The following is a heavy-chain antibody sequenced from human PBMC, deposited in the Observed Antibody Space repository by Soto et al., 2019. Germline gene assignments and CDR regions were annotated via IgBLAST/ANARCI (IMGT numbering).Heavy chain of an antibody. CDR3: ARAGIAYCTSTTCYLYYYVMDV. CDR1: GYTVTSYY. J-gene: IGHJ6*02. V-gene: IGHV1-46*01. D-gene: IGHD2-2*01. CDR2: INPKSGST. Sequence: ASVKVSCKASGYTVTSYYMHWVRQAPGQGLAWMGIINPKSGSTTYAQKFQGRVTMTRDTSTSTVYMELTSLTSGDTAVYYCARAGIAYCTSTTCYLYYYVMDVWGQGTTVTVSS.